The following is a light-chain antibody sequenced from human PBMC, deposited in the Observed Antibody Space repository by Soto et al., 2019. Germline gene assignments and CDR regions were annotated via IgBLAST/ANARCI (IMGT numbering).Light chain of an antibody. Sequence: QSALTQPRSVSGSPGQSVTISCSGTISDVGANNFVSWYQQHPGKVPKLMIYDATKRPSGVPDRFSGSRSGNTASLTISGLRAEAEDDYYCCSFAGSYVFGTGTKLTVL. CDR2: DAT. CDR1: ISDVGANNF. V-gene: IGLV2-11*01. J-gene: IGLJ1*01. CDR3: CSFAGSYV.